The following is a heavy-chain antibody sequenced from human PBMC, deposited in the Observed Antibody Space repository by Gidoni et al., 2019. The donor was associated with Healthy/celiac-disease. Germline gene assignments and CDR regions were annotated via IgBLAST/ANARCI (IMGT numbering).Heavy chain of an antibody. CDR3: ARVPSRYCSSTSCSSYYFDY. Sequence: EVQLVESGGGLIQPGGSLRLSCAASGFTVSSNYMSWVRQAPGKGLEWVSVIYSGGSTYYADSVKGRFTISRDNSKNTLYLQMNSLRAEDTAVYYCARVPSRYCSSTSCSSYYFDYWGQGTLVTVSS. V-gene: IGHV3-53*01. CDR1: GFTVSSNY. D-gene: IGHD2-2*01. CDR2: IYSGGST. J-gene: IGHJ4*02.